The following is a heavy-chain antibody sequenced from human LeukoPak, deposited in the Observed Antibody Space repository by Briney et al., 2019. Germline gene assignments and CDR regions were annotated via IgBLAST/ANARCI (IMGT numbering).Heavy chain of an antibody. CDR1: GFTFSSYW. V-gene: IGHV3-74*01. D-gene: IGHD5-24*01. CDR3: ARLREMATSADAFDI. CDR2: INSDGSST. J-gene: IGHJ3*02. Sequence: PGGSLRLSCAASGFTFSSYWMHWVRQAPGKGLVWVSRINSDGSSTSYADSVKGRFTISRDNAKNTLYLQMNSLRAEDTAVYYCARLREMATSADAFDIWGQGTMVTVSS.